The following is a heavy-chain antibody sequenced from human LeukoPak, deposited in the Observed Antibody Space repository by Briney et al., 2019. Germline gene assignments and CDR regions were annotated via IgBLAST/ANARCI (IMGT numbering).Heavy chain of an antibody. V-gene: IGHV1-18*01. CDR3: ARERGLRGLLLTPYY. CDR1: GYTFTSYG. Sequence: ASVKVSCKASGYTFTSYGISWVRQAPGQGLEWMGWISAYNGNTNYAQKLQGRVTMTTDTSTSTAYMGLRSLRSDDTAVYYCARERGLRGLLLTPYYWGQGTLVTVSS. D-gene: IGHD3-22*01. J-gene: IGHJ4*02. CDR2: ISAYNGNT.